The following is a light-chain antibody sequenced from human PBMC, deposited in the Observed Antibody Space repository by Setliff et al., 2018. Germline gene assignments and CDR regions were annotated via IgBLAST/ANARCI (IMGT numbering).Light chain of an antibody. CDR1: SSDVGGYNS. CDR2: DVS. J-gene: IGLJ2*01. Sequence: QSALTQPASVSGSPGQSITISCTGTSSDVGGYNSVSWYQQHPGKAPKLMIYDVSNRPSGVSNRFSGSKSGTSASLAITGLQAEDEADYYCQSYDSSLSVVVFGGGTKVTVL. CDR3: QSYDSSLSVVV. V-gene: IGLV2-14*03.